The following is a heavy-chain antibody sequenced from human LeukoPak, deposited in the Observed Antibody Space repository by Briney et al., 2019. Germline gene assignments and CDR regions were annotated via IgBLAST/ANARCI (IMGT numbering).Heavy chain of an antibody. CDR2: ISASAGST. D-gene: IGHD3-3*01. V-gene: IGHV3-23*01. CDR1: GFTFSNYG. J-gene: IGHJ4*02. CDR3: AKAVLRFLEWSYFDC. Sequence: PGGSLRLSCAASGFTFSNYGMSRVRQAPGKGLEWVSTISASAGSTYYADSVKGRFTISRDNSRNTLFLQMNSLRAEDTAVYYCAKAVLRFLEWSYFDCWGQGTLVTVSS.